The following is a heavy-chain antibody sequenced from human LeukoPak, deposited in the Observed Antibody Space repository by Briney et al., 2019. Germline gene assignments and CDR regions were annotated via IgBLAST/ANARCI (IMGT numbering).Heavy chain of an antibody. CDR1: GGSISSSSYY. CDR3: ARHEGYCSSTSCSNWFDP. V-gene: IGHV4-61*05. CDR2: IYYSGST. D-gene: IGHD2-2*01. Sequence: SETLSLTCSVSGGSISSSSYYWGWIRQPPGKGLEWIGYIYYSGSTNYNPSLKSRVTISVDTSKNQFSLKLSSVTAADTAVYYCARHEGYCSSTSCSNWFDPWGQGTLVTVSS. J-gene: IGHJ5*02.